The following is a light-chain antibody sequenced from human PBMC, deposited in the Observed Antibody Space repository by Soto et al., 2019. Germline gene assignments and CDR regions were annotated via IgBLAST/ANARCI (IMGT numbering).Light chain of an antibody. CDR3: QSHDSSLSAVV. V-gene: IGLV1-40*01. CDR2: SNS. Sequence: QSVLTQPPSVSGAPGQRVTISCTGSNSNIGAGFDVHWYQQLPGTATKLLIHSNSNRPSGVPDRFSGSKSGTSASLAITGLQAEDEADYYCQSHDSSLSAVVFGGGTKLTVL. J-gene: IGLJ2*01. CDR1: NSNIGAGFD.